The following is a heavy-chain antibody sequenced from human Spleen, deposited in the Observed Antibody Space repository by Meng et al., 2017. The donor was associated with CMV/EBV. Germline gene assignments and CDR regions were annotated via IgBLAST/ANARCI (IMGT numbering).Heavy chain of an antibody. CDR1: GFTFIDYY. Sequence: ASVKVSCKASGFTFIDYYIHWVRQAPGQGLEWMGWINPNSGATNYAQRFQGGVSMTRDTSISTAYMELRSLRSDDTAVYYCARDSPVYCSSISCLALTFIDHWGQGTLVTVSS. D-gene: IGHD2-2*01. CDR3: ARDSPVYCSSISCLALTFIDH. J-gene: IGHJ4*02. CDR2: INPNSGAT. V-gene: IGHV1-2*02.